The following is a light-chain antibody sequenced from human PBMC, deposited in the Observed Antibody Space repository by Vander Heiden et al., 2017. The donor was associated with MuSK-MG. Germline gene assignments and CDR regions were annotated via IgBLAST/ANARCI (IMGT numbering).Light chain of an antibody. J-gene: IGKJ1*01. CDR3: QQYYSTPWT. Sequence: DIVMTQSPHSLAVSLGERTTINCKSSQRILYNSNNKNYLAWYQQKPGQPPKLLIYWASTRESGVPDRFSGSGSGTDFTLTISSLQAEDVAVYYCQQYYSTPWTFGQGTKVEIK. CDR1: QRILYNSNNKNY. CDR2: WAS. V-gene: IGKV4-1*01.